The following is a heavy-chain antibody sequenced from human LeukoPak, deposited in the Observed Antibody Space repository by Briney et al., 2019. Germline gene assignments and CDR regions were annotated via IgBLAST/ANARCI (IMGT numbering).Heavy chain of an antibody. D-gene: IGHD6-13*01. V-gene: IGHV1-69*05. CDR3: AREKAARIFDY. Sequence: ASVKVSCKASGGTFGSYAISWVRQAPGQGLEWMGGIIPIFGTANYAQKFQGRVTITTDESTSTAYMELSSLRSEDTAVYYCAREKAARIFDYWGQGTLVTVSS. CDR1: GGTFGSYA. J-gene: IGHJ4*02. CDR2: IIPIFGTA.